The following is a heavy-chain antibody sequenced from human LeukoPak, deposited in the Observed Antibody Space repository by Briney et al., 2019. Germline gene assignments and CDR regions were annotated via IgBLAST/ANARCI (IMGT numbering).Heavy chain of an antibody. CDR3: ARVGWGVGPVLPVWFDP. V-gene: IGHV4-39*07. CDR1: GGSISSSSYY. CDR2: IYYSGST. D-gene: IGHD3-10*01. Sequence: SETLSLTCTVSGGSISSSSYYWGWIRQPPGKGLEWIGSIYYSGSTYYNPSLKSRVTISVDTSKNQFSLKLSSVTAADTAVYYCARVGWGVGPVLPVWFDPWGQGTLVTVSS. J-gene: IGHJ5*02.